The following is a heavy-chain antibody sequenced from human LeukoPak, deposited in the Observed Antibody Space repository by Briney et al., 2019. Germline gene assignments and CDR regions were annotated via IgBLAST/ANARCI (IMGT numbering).Heavy chain of an antibody. CDR2: INPNSGGT. D-gene: IGHD3-3*01. J-gene: IGHJ4*02. V-gene: IGHV1-2*02. CDR3: ARDLGLRFLEWSFDY. Sequence: GASVKVSCKASGYTFTGYYMHWVRQAPGRGLGWMGWINPNSGGTNYAQKFQGRVTMTRDTSISTAYMELSRLRSDDTAVYYCARDLGLRFLEWSFDYWGQGTLVTVSS. CDR1: GYTFTGYY.